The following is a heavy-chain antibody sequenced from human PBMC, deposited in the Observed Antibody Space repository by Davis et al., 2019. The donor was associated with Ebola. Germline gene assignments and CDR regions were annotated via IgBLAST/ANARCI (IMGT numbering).Heavy chain of an antibody. Sequence: SETLSLTCAVYGGSFSGYYWSWIRQPPGKGLEWIGEINHRGSTNYNPSLKSRVTISVDTSKNQFSLKLSSVTAADTAVYYCATGGIAARTYYYYGMDVWGQGTTVTVSS. V-gene: IGHV4-34*01. CDR3: ATGGIAARTYYYYGMDV. D-gene: IGHD6-6*01. CDR2: INHRGST. CDR1: GGSFSGYY. J-gene: IGHJ6*02.